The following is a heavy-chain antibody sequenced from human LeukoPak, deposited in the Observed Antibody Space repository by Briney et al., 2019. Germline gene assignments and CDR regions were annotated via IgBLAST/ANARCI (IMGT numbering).Heavy chain of an antibody. CDR3: ARDRGSGAFDI. D-gene: IGHD5-12*01. CDR1: GGSISSGDYY. Sequence: SETLSLTCTVSGGSISSGDYYWSWIRQPPGKGLEWIGYIYYSGSTYYNPSLKSRVTISVDTSKNQFSLKLSSVTAADTAVYYCARDRGSGAFDIWGQGTMVTVSS. CDR2: IYYSGST. V-gene: IGHV4-30-4*01. J-gene: IGHJ3*02.